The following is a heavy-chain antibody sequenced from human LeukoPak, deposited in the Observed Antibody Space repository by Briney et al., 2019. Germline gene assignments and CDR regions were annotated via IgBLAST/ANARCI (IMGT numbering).Heavy chain of an antibody. CDR2: INQDGSEK. Sequence: GGSLRLSCEASGFRFGGFWMHWVRQAPGKGPERVANINQDGSEKLYVDSVKGRFTISRDNAKNSLYLQMNSLRVEDTAVYYCTRDVREAYDIWGHGTMVTVSS. D-gene: IGHD3-16*01. V-gene: IGHV3-7*01. CDR3: TRDVREAYDI. CDR1: GFRFGGFW. J-gene: IGHJ3*02.